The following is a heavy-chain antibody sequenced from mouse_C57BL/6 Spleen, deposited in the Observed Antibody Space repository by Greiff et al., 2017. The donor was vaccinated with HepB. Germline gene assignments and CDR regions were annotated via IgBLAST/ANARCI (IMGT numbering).Heavy chain of an antibody. CDR3: ARSPITTVVAEDYFDY. D-gene: IGHD1-1*01. V-gene: IGHV1-19*01. CDR1: GYTFTDYY. J-gene: IGHJ2*01. CDR2: INPYNGGT. Sequence: VHVKQSGPVLVKPGASVKMSCKASGYTFTDYYMNWVKQSHGKSLEWIGVINPYNGGTSYNQKFKGKATLTVDKSSSTAYMELNSLTSEDSAVYYCARSPITTVVAEDYFDYWGQGTTLTVSS.